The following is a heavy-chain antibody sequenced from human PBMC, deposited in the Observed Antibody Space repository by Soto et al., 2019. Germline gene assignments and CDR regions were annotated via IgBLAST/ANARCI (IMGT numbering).Heavy chain of an antibody. D-gene: IGHD2-2*01. V-gene: IGHV1-18*01. CDR2: ISGYNGNT. CDR3: ARDEVPAANWLDR. Sequence: ASVKVSCKASGYIFINYGITWVRQAPGQGLEWMGWISGYNGNTKYAAKLQGRVTMTTDTSTTTAYMELRSLRSDDTAVYYCARDEVPAANWLDRWGQGTLVTVSS. J-gene: IGHJ5*02. CDR1: GYIFINYG.